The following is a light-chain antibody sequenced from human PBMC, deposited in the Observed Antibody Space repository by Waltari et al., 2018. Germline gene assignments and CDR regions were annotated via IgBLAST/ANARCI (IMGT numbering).Light chain of an antibody. CDR1: SSDIGGYNY. CDR2: DVA. J-gene: IGLJ2*01. Sequence: QSALTQPASVSGSPGQSITISCTGNSSDIGGYNYVSWYQQHPGKAPTLMIYDVARWPSGVCNRFSGSKSGNTASLTFSGLQAEDEAEYYCTSYTTTKTVVFGGGTKVTVL. CDR3: TSYTTTKTVV. V-gene: IGLV2-14*01.